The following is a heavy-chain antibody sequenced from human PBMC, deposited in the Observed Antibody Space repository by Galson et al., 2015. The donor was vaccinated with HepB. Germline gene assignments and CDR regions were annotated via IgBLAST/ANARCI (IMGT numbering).Heavy chain of an antibody. CDR3: ARAIPPGDAFDI. CDR1: GYTFTGYY. J-gene: IGHJ3*02. V-gene: IGHV1-2*02. CDR2: INPNSGGT. D-gene: IGHD2-2*02. Sequence: SVKVSCKASGYTFTGYYMHWVRQAPGQGLEWMGWINPNSGGTNYAQKFQGRVTMTRDTSISTAYMELGRLRSDDTAVYYCARAIPPGDAFDIWGQGTMVTVSS.